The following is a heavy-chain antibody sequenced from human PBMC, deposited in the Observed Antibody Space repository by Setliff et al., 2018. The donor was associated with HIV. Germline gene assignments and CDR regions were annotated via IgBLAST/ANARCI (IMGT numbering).Heavy chain of an antibody. J-gene: IGHJ4*02. V-gene: IGHV4-38-2*01. Sequence: SETLSLTCAVSGFSIGSGYYWSWIRQPPGKGLEWIGEINHSGSTNYNPSLKSRVTISVDTSKNQFSLSLSSMTAADTAVYYCAKPDGKYPFDHWGLGTLVTVSS. CDR3: AKPDGKYPFDH. CDR2: INHSGST. CDR1: GFSIGSGYY. D-gene: IGHD2-2*01.